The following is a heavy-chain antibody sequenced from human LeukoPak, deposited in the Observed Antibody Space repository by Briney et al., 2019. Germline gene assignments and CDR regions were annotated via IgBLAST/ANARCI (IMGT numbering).Heavy chain of an antibody. V-gene: IGHV4-59*01. CDR1: GGSISTYY. CDR2: IYYSGST. CDR3: ARSSYYDSSGPLGY. J-gene: IGHJ4*02. Sequence: TSETLSLTCTVSGGSISTYYWTWIRQPPGKGLEWIGYIYYSGSTNYNPSLKSRVTISVDTSKNQFSLKLRSVTAADTAVYYCARSSYYDSSGPLGYWGQGTLVTVSS. D-gene: IGHD3-22*01.